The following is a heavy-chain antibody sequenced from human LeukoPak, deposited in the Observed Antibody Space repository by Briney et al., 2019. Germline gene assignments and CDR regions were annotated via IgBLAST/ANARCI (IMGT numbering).Heavy chain of an antibody. J-gene: IGHJ4*02. D-gene: IGHD5-18*01. CDR2: IVVGSGNT. CDR1: GFTFTSSA. V-gene: IGHV1-58*01. CDR3: AAAGYSYGVYYFAD. Sequence: GTSVKVSSTASGFTFTSSAVQWVRQARGQRLEWIGWIVVGSGNTNYAQKFQERVTITRDMSTSTAYMELSSLRSEDTAVYYCAAAGYSYGVYYFADSGQATLVTVSS.